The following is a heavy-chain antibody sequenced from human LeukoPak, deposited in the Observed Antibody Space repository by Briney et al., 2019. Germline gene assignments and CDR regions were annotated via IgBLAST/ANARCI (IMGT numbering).Heavy chain of an antibody. V-gene: IGHV3-11*01. D-gene: IGHD3-10*01. CDR1: GFTFSSYA. CDR3: AREAPYGVLDY. CDR2: ISSSGSTI. J-gene: IGHJ4*02. Sequence: TGGSLRLSCAASGFTFSSYAMSWIRQAPGKGLEWVSYISSSGSTIYYADSVKGRFTISRDNAKNSLYLQMNSLRAEDTAVYYCAREAPYGVLDYWGQGTLVTVSS.